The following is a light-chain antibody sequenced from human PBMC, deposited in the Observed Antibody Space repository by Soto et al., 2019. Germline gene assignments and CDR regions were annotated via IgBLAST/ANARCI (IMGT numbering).Light chain of an antibody. V-gene: IGLV1-44*01. CDR2: TNN. CDR1: GSNIGSNT. CDR3: AAWDDSLNGWV. J-gene: IGLJ3*02. Sequence: QSVLTQPPSASGTPGQRVTISCSGSGSNIGSNTVNWYQQLPGTAPKLLIYTNNQRPSGVPVRFSGSKSGTSASLAISGLQSEDEADYYCAAWDDSLNGWVFGGGTKVTVL.